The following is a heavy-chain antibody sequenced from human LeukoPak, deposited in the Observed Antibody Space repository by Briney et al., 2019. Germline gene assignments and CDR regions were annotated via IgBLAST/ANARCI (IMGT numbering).Heavy chain of an antibody. V-gene: IGHV4-34*01. J-gene: IGHJ4*02. Sequence: SETLSLTCAVYGGSFSGYYWSWIRQPPGKGLEWIGEINHSGSTNYNPSLKSRVTISVDTSKNQFSLKLSSVTAADTAVYYCARAMVRGVINYWGQGTLVTVSS. CDR3: ARAMVRGVINY. CDR1: GGSFSGYY. D-gene: IGHD3-10*01. CDR2: INHSGST.